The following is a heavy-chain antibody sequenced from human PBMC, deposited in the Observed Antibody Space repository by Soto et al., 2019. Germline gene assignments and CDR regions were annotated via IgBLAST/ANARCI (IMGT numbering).Heavy chain of an antibody. CDR2: IYYSGST. CDR1: GGSISSGDYY. CDR3: ARVGLGGYGKLVFDY. J-gene: IGHJ4*02. V-gene: IGHV4-30-4*01. D-gene: IGHD3-16*01. Sequence: SETLSLTCTVSGGSISSGDYYWSWIRQPPGKGLEWIGYIYYSGSTYYNPSLKSRVTISVDTSKNQFSLKLSSVTAADTAVYYCARVGLGGYGKLVFDYWGQGTLVTVSS.